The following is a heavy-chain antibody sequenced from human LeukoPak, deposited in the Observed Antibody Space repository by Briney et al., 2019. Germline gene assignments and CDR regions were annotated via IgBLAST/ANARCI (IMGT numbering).Heavy chain of an antibody. Sequence: GGSLRLSCAASGFTFSNYAMSWVRQAPGKGLEWVSAISGSGGSTYYADSVKGRFTISRDNSKNTLYPQMNSLRAEDTAVYYCAKDPDCTGGICYTFFDYWGQGTLVTVSS. V-gene: IGHV3-23*01. D-gene: IGHD2-8*02. CDR3: AKDPDCTGGICYTFFDY. CDR2: ISGSGGST. CDR1: GFTFSNYA. J-gene: IGHJ4*02.